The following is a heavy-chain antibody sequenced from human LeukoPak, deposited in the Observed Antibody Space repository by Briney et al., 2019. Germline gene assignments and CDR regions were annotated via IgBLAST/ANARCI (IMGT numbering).Heavy chain of an antibody. D-gene: IGHD6-19*01. J-gene: IGHJ4*02. Sequence: SQTLSLTCVVSGDSVSSKNGAWNWIRQSPSRCLEWLGRTYYRSKWYNDYAESMEGRMTISQDTSKNQYSLHLNSVTPDDTAVYYCARDFGTTGWHTFDYWGQGTLVTVSS. V-gene: IGHV6-1*01. CDR3: ARDFGTTGWHTFDY. CDR1: GDSVSSKNGA. CDR2: TYYRSKWYN.